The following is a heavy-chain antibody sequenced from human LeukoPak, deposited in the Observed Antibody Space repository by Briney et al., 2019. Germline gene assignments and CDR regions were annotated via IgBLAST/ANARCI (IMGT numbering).Heavy chain of an antibody. J-gene: IGHJ4*02. CDR1: GFTFSSYG. V-gene: IGHV3-30*18. Sequence: PGGSLRLSCAASGFTFSSYGMHWVRQAPGKGLEWVAVISYDGSNKYYADSVKGRFTISRDNSKNTLYLQMNSLRAVDTAVYYCAKGGSGWYFDYWGQGTLVTVSS. CDR3: AKGGSGWYFDY. D-gene: IGHD6-19*01. CDR2: ISYDGSNK.